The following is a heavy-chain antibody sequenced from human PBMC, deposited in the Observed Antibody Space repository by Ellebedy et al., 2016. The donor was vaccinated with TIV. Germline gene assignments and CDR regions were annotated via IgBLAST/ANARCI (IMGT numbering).Heavy chain of an antibody. CDR2: IWYAGTTK. Sequence: GESLKISCATSGFNFSRSAMHWVRQAPGKGLDWVAAIWYAGTTKYYGDYVKGRFTISRDNSKNTLSLQMNSLRVEDTAVYYCARTPYRSSWYLPDHDFWGQGTLVTVSS. CDR3: ARTPYRSSWYLPDHDF. V-gene: IGHV3-33*01. CDR1: GFNFSRSA. J-gene: IGHJ4*02. D-gene: IGHD6-13*01.